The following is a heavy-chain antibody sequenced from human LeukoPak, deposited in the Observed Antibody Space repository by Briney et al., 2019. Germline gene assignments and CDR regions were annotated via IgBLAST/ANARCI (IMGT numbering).Heavy chain of an antibody. CDR2: INEDGSQK. Sequence: RGSLRLSCVESGFTFRSPWMAWLRQAPEKGLEWVANINEDGSQKYYLGSVTGRFTISRDNAKNSLYLQMNSLSAEDTAMYYCARDGGWHRFDYWGQGTLVIVSS. CDR3: ARDGGWHRFDY. D-gene: IGHD6-19*01. J-gene: IGHJ4*02. CDR1: GFTFRSPW. V-gene: IGHV3-7*03.